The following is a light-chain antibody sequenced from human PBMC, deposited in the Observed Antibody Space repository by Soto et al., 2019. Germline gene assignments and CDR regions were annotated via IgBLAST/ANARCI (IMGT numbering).Light chain of an antibody. J-gene: IGKJ4*01. CDR3: QHYVTSTLT. CDR2: AAS. CDR1: QSVSATY. V-gene: IGKV3-20*01. Sequence: ENVLTQSPGPLSLSPGGRAPLSCRASQSVSATYLAWYQQKPGQAPRVLIYAASSRATGVPDRFSGSGSGTDFTLTISRLEHEDFAVYYCQHYVTSTLTFGGGTKVDIK.